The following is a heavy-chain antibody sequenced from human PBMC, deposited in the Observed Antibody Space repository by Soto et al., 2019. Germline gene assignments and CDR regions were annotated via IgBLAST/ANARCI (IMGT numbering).Heavy chain of an antibody. V-gene: IGHV3-7*01. J-gene: IGHJ6*02. Sequence: PGGSLRLSCVASGFTFSSYWMTWLRLAPGTGLEWVATIRQDGNEKHHVDSVKGRFAISRDNVENSLYLQMSSLRPDDTAVYYCASRSAVIAAAGPLGMDVWGQGTTVTVSS. CDR3: ASRSAVIAAAGPLGMDV. D-gene: IGHD6-13*01. CDR2: IRQDGNEK. CDR1: GFTFSSYW.